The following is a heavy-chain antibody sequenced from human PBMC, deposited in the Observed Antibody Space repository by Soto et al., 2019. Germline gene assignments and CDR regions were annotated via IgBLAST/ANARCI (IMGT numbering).Heavy chain of an antibody. CDR2: ISSSGSSI. Sequence: QVQLVESGGGLVKPGGSLRLSCAASGLTFSDCYMNWIRQAPGKGLEWVSYISSSGSSINYADSVKGRFTISRDNAKNSLYLQMNSLRAEDTAMYYCARVRFGEWGYAMDVWGQGTTATVSS. CDR3: ARVRFGEWGYAMDV. CDR1: GLTFSDCY. J-gene: IGHJ6*02. V-gene: IGHV3-11*01. D-gene: IGHD3-10*01.